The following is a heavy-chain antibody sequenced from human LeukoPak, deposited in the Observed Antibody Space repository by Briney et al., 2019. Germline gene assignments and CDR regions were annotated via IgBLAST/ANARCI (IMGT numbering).Heavy chain of an antibody. D-gene: IGHD3-22*01. CDR2: VSPNSANT. V-gene: IGHV1-8*01. Sequence: ASVKVSCKASGYTFTSYDVNWVRQATGQGLEWMGWVSPNSANTAYAQKFQGRVTMARNTSISTAYMELSSLRSEDTAVYYCAIKLSSGGYWGQGTLVTVSS. CDR1: GYTFTSYD. J-gene: IGHJ4*02. CDR3: AIKLSSGGY.